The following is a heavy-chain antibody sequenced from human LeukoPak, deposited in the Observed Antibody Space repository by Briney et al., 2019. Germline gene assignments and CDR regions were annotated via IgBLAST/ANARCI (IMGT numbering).Heavy chain of an antibody. D-gene: IGHD5-18*01. Sequence: ASVKVSCKASGYTFTGYYMHWVQQAPGQGREWMGRINPNSGGTNYAQKFQGRVTMTRDTSISTAYMELSRLRSDDTAVYYCARVGYSYGYDFDYWGQGTLVTVSS. CDR3: ARVGYSYGYDFDY. V-gene: IGHV1-2*06. CDR1: GYTFTGYY. J-gene: IGHJ4*02. CDR2: INPNSGGT.